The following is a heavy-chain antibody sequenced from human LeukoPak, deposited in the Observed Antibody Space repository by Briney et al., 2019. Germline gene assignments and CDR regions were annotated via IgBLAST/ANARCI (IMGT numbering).Heavy chain of an antibody. D-gene: IGHD3-16*02. CDR3: ARHIGGGIEDMDV. CDR1: GGYIGTYY. CDR2: IYVTGT. J-gene: IGHJ6*03. V-gene: IGHV4-59*08. Sequence: SETLSLTCTVSGGYIGTYYCSWIRQSPGKGLEWIGYIYVTGTRYNPYLQSRVTISVDRSRNQFFLKMSSVTAADTAVYYCARHIGGGIEDMDVWGKGTKVIVSS.